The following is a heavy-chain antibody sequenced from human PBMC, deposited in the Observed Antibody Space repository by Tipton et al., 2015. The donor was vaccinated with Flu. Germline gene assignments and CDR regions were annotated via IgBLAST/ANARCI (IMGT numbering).Heavy chain of an antibody. CDR2: ISSSSSTI. CDR3: ARDRASDY. CDR1: GFTFSSYS. V-gene: IGHV3-48*04. Sequence: SLRLSCAASGFTFSSYSMNWVRQAPGKGLEWVSYISSSSSTIYYADSVKGRFTISRDNAKNSLYLQMNSLRAEDTAVYYCARDRASDYWGQGTLVTVSS. D-gene: IGHD3-10*01. J-gene: IGHJ4*02.